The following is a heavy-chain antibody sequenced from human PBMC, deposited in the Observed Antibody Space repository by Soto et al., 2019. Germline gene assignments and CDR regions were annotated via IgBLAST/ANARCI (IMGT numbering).Heavy chain of an antibody. CDR3: TRGAVGATWLGAYYYYYGMDV. J-gene: IGHJ6*02. CDR1: GFTFGDYA. D-gene: IGHD1-26*01. V-gene: IGHV3-49*03. Sequence: GGSLRLSCTASGFTFGDYAMSWFRQAPGKGLEWVGFIRSKAYGGTTEYAASVKGRFTISRDDSKSIAYLQMNSLKTEDTAVYYCTRGAVGATWLGAYYYYYGMDVWGQGTTVTVSS. CDR2: IRSKAYGGTT.